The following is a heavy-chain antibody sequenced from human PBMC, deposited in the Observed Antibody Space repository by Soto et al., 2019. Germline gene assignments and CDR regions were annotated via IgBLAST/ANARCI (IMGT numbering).Heavy chain of an antibody. J-gene: IGHJ3*02. V-gene: IGHV3-66*01. CDR2: IYSGGST. CDR3: ARALLPHDAFDI. CDR1: GFTVSSNY. Sequence: EVQLVESGGGLVQPGGSLRLSCAASGFTVSSNYMSWVRQAPGKGLEWVSDIYSGGSTYYADSVKGRFTISRDNSKNTLYLQMNSLRAEDTAVYYCARALLPHDAFDIWGQGTMVTVSS.